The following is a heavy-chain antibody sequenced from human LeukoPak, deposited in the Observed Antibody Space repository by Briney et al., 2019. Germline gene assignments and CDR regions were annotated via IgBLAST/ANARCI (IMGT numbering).Heavy chain of an antibody. CDR2: IRSSGDDT. J-gene: IGHJ4*02. CDR3: AKVRPPSGSGWYGGDDY. D-gene: IGHD6-19*01. V-gene: IGHV3-23*01. CDR1: GFTFRNYV. Sequence: GGSLRLSCTASGFTFRNYVMSWVRQAPGKGLEWVSSIRSSGDDTSSADSVKGRFTIFRDNSKSTLYLQMNSLRAEDTAIHYCAKVRPPSGSGWYGGDDYWGQGTLVTVSP.